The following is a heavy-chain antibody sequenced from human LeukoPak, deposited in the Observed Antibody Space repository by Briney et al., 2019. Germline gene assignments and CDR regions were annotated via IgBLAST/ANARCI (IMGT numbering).Heavy chain of an antibody. Sequence: ASVKVSCKASGGTFSSYAISWVRQAPGQGLEWMGRIIPILGIANYAQKFQGRVTITADKSTSTAYMELSSLRSEDTAVYYCARAPIRGVSGYYFDYWGQGTLVTVSS. D-gene: IGHD3-10*01. J-gene: IGHJ4*02. CDR1: GGTFSSYA. CDR3: ARAPIRGVSGYYFDY. V-gene: IGHV1-69*04. CDR2: IIPILGIA.